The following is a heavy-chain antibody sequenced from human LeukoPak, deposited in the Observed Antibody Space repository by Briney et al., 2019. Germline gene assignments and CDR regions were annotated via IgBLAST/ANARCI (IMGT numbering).Heavy chain of an antibody. CDR1: GFTFSRFN. CDR3: ARDRGNYFDY. V-gene: IGHV3-74*01. J-gene: IGHJ4*02. Sequence: GGSLRLSCAASGFTFSRFNMNWVRQAPGKGLVWVSHINSDGSRKTYADSVKGRFTISRDNAKNTLYLQMSSLRAEDTAVYYCARDRGNYFDYWGQGTLVTVSS. D-gene: IGHD3-10*01. CDR2: INSDGSRK.